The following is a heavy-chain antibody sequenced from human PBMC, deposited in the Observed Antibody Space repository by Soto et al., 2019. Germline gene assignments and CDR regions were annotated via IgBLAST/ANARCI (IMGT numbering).Heavy chain of an antibody. CDR3: ARHGYNYGGGYFDY. CDR1: GVTVSSNY. J-gene: IGHJ4*02. Sequence: EVQLVESGGGLVQPGGSLRLSCAASGVTVSSNYMSWVRRAPGKGLEWVSVIYSGGSTYYAVSVKGRFTISRNNSKNTLYLQMNSLRAEDTAVYYCARHGYNYGGGYFDYWGQGTLVTVSS. V-gene: IGHV3-66*04. CDR2: IYSGGST. D-gene: IGHD5-18*01.